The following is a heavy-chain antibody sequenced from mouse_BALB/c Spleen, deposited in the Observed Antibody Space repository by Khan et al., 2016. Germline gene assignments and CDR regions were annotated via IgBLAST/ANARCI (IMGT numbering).Heavy chain of an antibody. Sequence: QIQLVQSGAELVRPGTSVKISCKASGYAFTNDWLGWVKQRPGHGLEWIGDIYPGSGNTYYNEKFKGKVTLTADKSSNTDYMQFSSLTSEDAAVYFCARKYTTATSFVYWGQGTLVTVSA. CDR2: IYPGSGNT. J-gene: IGHJ3*01. V-gene: IGHV1-63*01. D-gene: IGHD1-2*01. CDR3: ARKYTTATSFVY. CDR1: GYAFTNDW.